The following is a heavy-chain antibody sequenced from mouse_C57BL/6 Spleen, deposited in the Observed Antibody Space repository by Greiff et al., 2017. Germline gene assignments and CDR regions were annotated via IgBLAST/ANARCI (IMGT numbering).Heavy chain of an antibody. CDR2: INPSSGYT. Sequence: VQLQQSGAELAKPGASVKLSCKASGYTFTSYWMHWVKQRPGQGLEWIGYINPSSGYTKYNQKFKGKATLTADKSSSTAYMQLSSLTYEDSAVYYCAKDGYDFYYYAMDYWGQGTSVTVSS. J-gene: IGHJ4*01. CDR3: AKDGYDFYYYAMDY. V-gene: IGHV1-7*01. D-gene: IGHD2-2*01. CDR1: GYTFTSYW.